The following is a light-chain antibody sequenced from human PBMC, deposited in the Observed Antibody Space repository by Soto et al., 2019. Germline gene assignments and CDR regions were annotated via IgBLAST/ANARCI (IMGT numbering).Light chain of an antibody. J-gene: IGKJ5*01. CDR3: QQRSNWIT. V-gene: IGKV3-11*01. CDR1: QSVSSY. Sequence: EIVWTQSPATLSLSPGERATLSCRASQSVSSYLAWYQQKPGQAPSLLIYDASNRATGIPARFSGSGSGTDLTLTIRSLEPEDFAVYYCQQRSNWITFGQGTRVEIK. CDR2: DAS.